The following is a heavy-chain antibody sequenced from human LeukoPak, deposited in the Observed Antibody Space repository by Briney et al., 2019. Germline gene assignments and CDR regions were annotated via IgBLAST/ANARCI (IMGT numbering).Heavy chain of an antibody. D-gene: IGHD4-17*01. J-gene: IGHJ5*02. CDR3: ARSSTVTRKGSWFDP. V-gene: IGHV3-21*01. CDR2: ISSSSSYI. Sequence: PGGSLRLSCAASGFTFSSYSMNWVRQAPGKGLEWVSSISSSSSYIYYADSVKGRSTISRDNAKNSLYLQMNSLRAEDTAVYYYARSSTVTRKGSWFDPWGQGTLVTVSS. CDR1: GFTFSSYS.